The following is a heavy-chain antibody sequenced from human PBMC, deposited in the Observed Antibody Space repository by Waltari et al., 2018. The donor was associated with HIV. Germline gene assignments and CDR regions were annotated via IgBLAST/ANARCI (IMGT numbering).Heavy chain of an antibody. D-gene: IGHD1-1*01. CDR2: INPNSGGT. V-gene: IGHV1-2*02. Sequence: VKKPGASVKVSCKASGYTFTSYYIHWVRQAPGQGLEWMGWINPNSGGTNYTQKFQGRVTMTRATSITTAYMELSRLRSDDTAVYYCAKSPGTWSTRDWGQGTLVTVSS. J-gene: IGHJ4*02. CDR1: GYTFTSYY. CDR3: AKSPGTWSTRD.